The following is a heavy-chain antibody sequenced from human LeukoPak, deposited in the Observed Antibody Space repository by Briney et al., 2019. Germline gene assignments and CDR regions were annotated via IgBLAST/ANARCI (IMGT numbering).Heavy chain of an antibody. Sequence: PSETLSLTCAVSGGSISSGGYSWSWIRQPPGKGLEWIGYIYHSGSTYYNPSLKSRVTISVDRSKNQFSLKLSSVTAADTAMYYCARDRYGDYPFDPWGQGTLVTVSS. V-gene: IGHV4-30-2*01. J-gene: IGHJ5*02. D-gene: IGHD4-17*01. CDR1: GGSISSGGYS. CDR3: ARDRYGDYPFDP. CDR2: IYHSGST.